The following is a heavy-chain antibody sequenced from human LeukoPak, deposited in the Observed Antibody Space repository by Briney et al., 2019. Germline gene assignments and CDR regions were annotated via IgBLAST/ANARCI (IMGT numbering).Heavy chain of an antibody. CDR3: AKGDIVVVPAAIRATEYFQH. Sequence: PGGSLRLSCAASGFTFSIYDMHWVRQVTGKGLEWVSGIDTAGGTYYPDSVKGRFTMSRENAKNSLHLQMNSLRAEDTAVYYCAKGDIVVVPAAIRATEYFQHWGQGTLVTVSS. J-gene: IGHJ1*01. CDR2: IDTAGGT. CDR1: GFTFSIYD. D-gene: IGHD2-2*02. V-gene: IGHV3-13*01.